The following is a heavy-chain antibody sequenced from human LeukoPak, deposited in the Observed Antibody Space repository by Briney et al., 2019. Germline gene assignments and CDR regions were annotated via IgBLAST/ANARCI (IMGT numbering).Heavy chain of an antibody. CDR2: ISSNGGST. D-gene: IGHD3-9*01. V-gene: IGHV3-64*01. CDR1: GFTFSSYA. J-gene: IGHJ4*02. Sequence: GGSLRLSCAASGFTFSSYAMHWVRQAPGKGLEYVSAISSNGGSTYYANSVKGRFTISRDNSKNTLYLQMGSLRAEDMAVYYCARDWHYDILTGGGSDYWGQGTLVTVSS. CDR3: ARDWHYDILTGGGSDY.